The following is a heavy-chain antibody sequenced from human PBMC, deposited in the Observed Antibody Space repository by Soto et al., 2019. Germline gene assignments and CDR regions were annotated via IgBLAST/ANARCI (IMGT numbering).Heavy chain of an antibody. CDR2: ISNIGST. J-gene: IGHJ3*02. CDR3: ASVGHFGDYVSI. Sequence: PSWTLSLSCTVSGDSVSSDNYSGTWIRQSPERGLEWIGYISNIGSTNYNPSLKSRVTLSLVTSKNQFSLKLASVTAADMALYFCASVGHFGDYVSIWGQGTMVTVS. CDR1: GDSVSSDNYS. D-gene: IGHD4-17*01. V-gene: IGHV4-61*01.